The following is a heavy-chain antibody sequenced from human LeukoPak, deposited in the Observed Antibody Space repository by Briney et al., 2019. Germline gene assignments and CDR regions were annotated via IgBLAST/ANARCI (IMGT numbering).Heavy chain of an antibody. Sequence: SVKVSCKASGGTFSSYTISWVRQAPGQGLEWMGRIIPILGIANYAQKFQGRVTITADKSTGTAYMELSSLRSEDTAVYYRARFTYSNYGDWFDPWGQGTLVTVSS. CDR3: ARFTYSNYGDWFDP. V-gene: IGHV1-69*02. J-gene: IGHJ5*02. D-gene: IGHD4-11*01. CDR2: IIPILGIA. CDR1: GGTFSSYT.